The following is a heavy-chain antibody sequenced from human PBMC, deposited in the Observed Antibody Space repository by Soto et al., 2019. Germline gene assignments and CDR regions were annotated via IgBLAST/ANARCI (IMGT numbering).Heavy chain of an antibody. J-gene: IGHJ5*02. CDR2: ISGSGGST. D-gene: IGHD3-10*01. CDR1: GFTFSSYA. CDR3: AKGGPGYGSGSYFPNWFDP. Sequence: GGSLRLSCAASGFTFSSYAMSWVRQAPGKGLEWVSAISGSGGSTYYADSVKGRFTISRDNSKNTLYLQMNSLRAEDTAVYYCAKGGPGYGSGSYFPNWFDPWGQGTLVTVSS. V-gene: IGHV3-23*01.